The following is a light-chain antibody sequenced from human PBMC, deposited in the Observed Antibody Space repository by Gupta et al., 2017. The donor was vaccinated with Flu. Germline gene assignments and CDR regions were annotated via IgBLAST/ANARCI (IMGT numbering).Light chain of an antibody. CDR2: KAS. CDR1: QNISTW. CDR3: QHKNTYPWT. Sequence: PSTLSASVGDRVTITCRASQNISTWLAWYQQKPGKAPNLLIYKASTLESGVPSRFSGSGSGAEFILTISSLQPDDFATYYCQHKNTYPWTFGQGTKVEIK. V-gene: IGKV1-5*03. J-gene: IGKJ1*01.